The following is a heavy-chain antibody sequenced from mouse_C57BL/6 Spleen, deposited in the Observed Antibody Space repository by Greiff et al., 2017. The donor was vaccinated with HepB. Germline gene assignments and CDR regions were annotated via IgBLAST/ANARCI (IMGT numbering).Heavy chain of an antibody. CDR2: IDPENGDT. CDR3: TTSYGHEGFAY. V-gene: IGHV14-4*01. J-gene: IGHJ3*01. Sequence: EVKLVESGAELVRPGASVKLSCTASGFNIKDDYMHWVKQRPEQGLEWIGWIDPENGDTEYASKFQGKATITADTSSNTAYLQLSSLTSEDTAVYYCTTSYGHEGFAYWGQGTLVTVSA. CDR1: GFNIKDDY. D-gene: IGHD1-1*02.